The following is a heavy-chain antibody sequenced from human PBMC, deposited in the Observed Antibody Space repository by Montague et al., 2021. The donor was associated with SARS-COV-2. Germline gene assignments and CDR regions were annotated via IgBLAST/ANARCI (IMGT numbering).Heavy chain of an antibody. J-gene: IGHJ6*02. Sequence: SETLSLTCAVYGGSFNDYYWSWFLRAPGEGREWMGGINHSGSAKYNPSLKRRVTRSVDTSNNQFSLKLSSLTAADTAVYYCAREGAGRGYYYYGMDVWGQGTTVTVSS. V-gene: IGHV4-34*01. CDR2: INHSGSA. CDR3: AREGAGRGYYYYGMDV. D-gene: IGHD3-10*01. CDR1: GGSFNDYY.